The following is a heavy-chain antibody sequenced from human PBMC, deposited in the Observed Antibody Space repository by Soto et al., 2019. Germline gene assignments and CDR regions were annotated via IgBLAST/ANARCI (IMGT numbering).Heavy chain of an antibody. CDR1: GFTFSSYW. V-gene: IGHV3-74*01. CDR3: AIRASYYDSSGYFDY. J-gene: IGHJ4*02. Sequence: EVQLVESGGGLVQPGGSLRLSCAASGFTFSSYWMHWVRQAPGKGLVWVSRINSDGSSTSYADSVKGRFTISRDNAKNTLDLQMNSRRAEDTAVYYCAIRASYYDSSGYFDYWGQGTLVTVSS. D-gene: IGHD3-22*01. CDR2: INSDGSST.